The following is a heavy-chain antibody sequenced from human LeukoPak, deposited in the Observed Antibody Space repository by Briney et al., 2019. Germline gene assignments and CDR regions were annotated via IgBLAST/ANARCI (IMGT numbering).Heavy chain of an antibody. J-gene: IGHJ4*02. CDR1: GFTFSSYA. CDR3: ARDFYGDYALFDY. Sequence: GGSLRLSCAASGFTFSSYAMHWVRPAPGKGLEWGAVISYDGSNKYYADSVKGRFTISRDNSKNTLYLQMNSLRAEDTAVYYCARDFYGDYALFDYWGQGTLVTVSS. D-gene: IGHD4-17*01. V-gene: IGHV3-30-3*01. CDR2: ISYDGSNK.